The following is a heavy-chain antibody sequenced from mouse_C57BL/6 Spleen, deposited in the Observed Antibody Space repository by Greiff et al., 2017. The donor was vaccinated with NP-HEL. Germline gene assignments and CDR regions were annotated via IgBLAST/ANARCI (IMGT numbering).Heavy chain of an antibody. CDR3: ARSGVITTRYFDV. Sequence: QVQLQQSGAELVKPGASVKISCKASGYAFSSYWMNWVKQRPGKGLEWIGQIYPGDGDTNYNGKFKGKATLTADKSSSTAYMQLSSLTSEDSAVYFCARSGVITTRYFDVWGTGTTVTVSS. V-gene: IGHV1-80*01. CDR2: IYPGDGDT. D-gene: IGHD1-1*01. CDR1: GYAFSSYW. J-gene: IGHJ1*03.